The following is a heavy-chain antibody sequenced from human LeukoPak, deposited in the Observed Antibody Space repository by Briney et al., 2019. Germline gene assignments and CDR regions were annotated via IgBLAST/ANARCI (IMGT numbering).Heavy chain of an antibody. V-gene: IGHV3-74*01. D-gene: IGHD3-9*01. Sequence: GGSLRLSCAASGFTFSSYWMHWVRQAPGKGLVWVSRINSDGSRQSYADSVKGRFTISRDNAKNTLYLQMNSLRAEDTAVYYCARDFPNYDILTGRGGYGMDVWGQGTTVTVSS. CDR2: INSDGSRQ. J-gene: IGHJ6*02. CDR1: GFTFSSYW. CDR3: ARDFPNYDILTGRGGYGMDV.